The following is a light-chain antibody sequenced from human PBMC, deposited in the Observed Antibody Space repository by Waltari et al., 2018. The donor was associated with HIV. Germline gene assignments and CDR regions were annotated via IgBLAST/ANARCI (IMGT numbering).Light chain of an antibody. CDR3: CSYASSTTFEV. CDR1: SSDIGTYNV. Sequence: QSALTQPASVSGSPGPSITISCTGTSSDIGTYNVVYCYHHHPGNAPNLMIYEDTKRPPGVSNRFSGSKSGNTASLTISGLQGEDEADYYCCSYASSTTFEVFGTGTKVTVL. CDR2: EDT. V-gene: IGLV2-23*02. J-gene: IGLJ1*01.